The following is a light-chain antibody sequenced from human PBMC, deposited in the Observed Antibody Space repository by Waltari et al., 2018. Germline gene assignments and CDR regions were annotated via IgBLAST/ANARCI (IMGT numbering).Light chain of an antibody. CDR3: QQSQVANT. CDR1: QTITAY. Sequence: DVQLTQSPSSLSASLGDRVSITCRASQTITAYLNWYQLKPGRAPKLLIYDASHLQTGVPSRFSGSGSETVFTLTISGLQPEDFETYYCQQSQVANTFGQGTRLDI. J-gene: IGKJ2*01. CDR2: DAS. V-gene: IGKV1-39*01.